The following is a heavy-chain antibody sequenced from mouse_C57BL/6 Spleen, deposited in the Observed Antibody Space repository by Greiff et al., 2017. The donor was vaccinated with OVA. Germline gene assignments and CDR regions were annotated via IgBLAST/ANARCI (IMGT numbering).Heavy chain of an antibody. D-gene: IGHD1-1*01. CDR1: GYTFTSYW. V-gene: IGHV1-72*01. CDR2: IDPNSGGT. J-gene: IGHJ2*01. Sequence: VQLQQPGAELVKPGASVKLSCKASGYTFTSYWMHWVKQRPGRGLEWIGRIDPNSGGTKYNEKFKSKATLTVDKPSSTAYMQLSSLTSEDSAVYFCALSYCGGCYAYFDYWGQGTTLTVSS. CDR3: ALSYCGGCYAYFDY.